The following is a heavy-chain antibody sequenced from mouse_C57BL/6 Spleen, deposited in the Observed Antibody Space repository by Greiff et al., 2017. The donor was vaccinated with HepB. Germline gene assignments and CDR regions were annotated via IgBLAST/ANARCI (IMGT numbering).Heavy chain of an antibody. V-gene: IGHV1-18*01. Sequence: EVKLVESGPELVKPGASVKIPCKASGYTFTDYNMDWVKQSHGKSLEWIGDINPNNGGTIYNQKFKGKATLTVDKSSSTAYMELRSLTSEDTAVYYCARSRYDYDGDYYAMDYWGQGTSVTVSS. CDR2: INPNNGGT. J-gene: IGHJ4*01. CDR3: ARSRYDYDGDYYAMDY. CDR1: GYTFTDYN. D-gene: IGHD2-4*01.